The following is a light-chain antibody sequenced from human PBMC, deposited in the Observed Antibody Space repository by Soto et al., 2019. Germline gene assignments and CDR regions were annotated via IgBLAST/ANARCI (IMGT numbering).Light chain of an antibody. V-gene: IGKV3-11*01. Sequence: EIVLTQSPDTLSLSPGERATLSCRASQSVRSSLAWYQQKPGQAPRLLIYDASNRATGIPASFSGSGSGTDFSLTISSLELEDFAVYYCQQHSNWPPAVTFGHGTKVDIK. CDR3: QQHSNWPPAVT. CDR2: DAS. CDR1: QSVRSS. J-gene: IGKJ3*01.